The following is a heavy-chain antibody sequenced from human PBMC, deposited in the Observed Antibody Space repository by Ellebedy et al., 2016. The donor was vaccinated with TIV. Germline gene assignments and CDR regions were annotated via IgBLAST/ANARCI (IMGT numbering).Heavy chain of an antibody. CDR1: ASSISSGFY. V-gene: IGHV4-38-2*02. Sequence: MPSETLSLTCTVSASSISSGFYRGGFRQPPGKGLEWIGSMFHSGTTYYNPSLKRRVAISVDTTKNQFSLKMNFVTAADTAVYYCARVHGGTLDYWGQGTLVTVSS. CDR2: MFHSGTT. CDR3: ARVHGGTLDY. J-gene: IGHJ4*02. D-gene: IGHD4-23*01.